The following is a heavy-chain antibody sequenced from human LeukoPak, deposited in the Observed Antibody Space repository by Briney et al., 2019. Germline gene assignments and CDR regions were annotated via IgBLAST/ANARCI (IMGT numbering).Heavy chain of an antibody. CDR2: ISYDGSNE. J-gene: IGHJ4*02. CDR3: AGAQKWSTFDY. CDR1: GFTFSNFG. V-gene: IGHV3-30*03. Sequence: GGSLRLSCAASGFTFSNFGMHWVRQAPGKGLEWVALISYDGSNEYYGDSVRGRFAISRDNSKNTVYLQTNSLRSEDTAVYYCAGAQKWSTFDYWGQGTVVTVSS. D-gene: IGHD2-8*01.